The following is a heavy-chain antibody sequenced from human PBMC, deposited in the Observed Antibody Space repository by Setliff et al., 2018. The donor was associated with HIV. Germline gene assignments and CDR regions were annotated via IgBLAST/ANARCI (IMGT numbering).Heavy chain of an antibody. CDR3: ARDAPTVYANGWFDP. D-gene: IGHD2-8*01. CDR1: GYSISSGFY. J-gene: IGHJ5*02. V-gene: IGHV4-38-2*02. CDR2: IYHSGST. Sequence: SETLSLTCAVSGYSISSGFYWGWIRQPPGKGPEWVGSIYHSGSTYYNPSLRSRVTISVDTSTNQFSLKLSSVTAAEPAVYYCARDAPTVYANGWFDPWGQGTLVTVSS.